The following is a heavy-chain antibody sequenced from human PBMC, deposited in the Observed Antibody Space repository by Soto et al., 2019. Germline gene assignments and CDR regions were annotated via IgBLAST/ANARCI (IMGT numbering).Heavy chain of an antibody. CDR2: INHSGST. CDR3: AGTYYDFWSGYRDY. D-gene: IGHD3-3*01. V-gene: IGHV4-34*01. CDR1: GGSFSGYY. Sequence: SETLSLTCAVYGGSFSGYYWSWIRQPPGKGLEWIGEINHSGSTNYNPSLKSRVTISVDTSKNQFSLKLSSVTAADTAVYYCAGTYYDFWSGYRDYWGQGTLVTVSS. J-gene: IGHJ4*02.